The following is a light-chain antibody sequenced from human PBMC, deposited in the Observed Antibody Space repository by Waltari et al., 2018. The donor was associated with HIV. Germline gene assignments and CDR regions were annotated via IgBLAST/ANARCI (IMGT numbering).Light chain of an antibody. Sequence: DIVMTQSHDSLAVSLGERDTMNCQSSQSVLYSSNNKNYLAWYHQKPGQPPKLLIYWASTRESGVPDRFSGSWSGTDFTLTISSLQAEDVAVYYCQQYYSTPPYSFGQGTKLEIK. CDR3: QQYYSTPPYS. CDR1: QSVLYSSNNKNY. J-gene: IGKJ2*03. V-gene: IGKV4-1*01. CDR2: WAS.